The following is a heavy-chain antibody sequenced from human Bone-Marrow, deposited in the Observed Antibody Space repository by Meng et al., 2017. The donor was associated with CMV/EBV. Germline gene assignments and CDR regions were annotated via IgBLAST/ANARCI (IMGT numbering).Heavy chain of an antibody. Sequence: GESLKISCAASGFTFSSYWMSWVRQAPGKGLEWVSYISSSSCTIYYADSVKGRFTISRDNAKNSLYLQMNSLRAEDTAVYYCARGRLQVYDFWSGRRNYYGMDVWGQGTTVTVSS. D-gene: IGHD3-3*01. CDR2: ISSSSCTI. CDR3: ARGRLQVYDFWSGRRNYYGMDV. J-gene: IGHJ6*02. CDR1: GFTFSSYW. V-gene: IGHV3-48*04.